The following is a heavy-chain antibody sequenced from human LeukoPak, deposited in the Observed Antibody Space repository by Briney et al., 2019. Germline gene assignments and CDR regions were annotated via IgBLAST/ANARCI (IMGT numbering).Heavy chain of an antibody. J-gene: IGHJ4*02. CDR3: ARGLYDFWSGYYSEGVFDY. V-gene: IGHV1-8*01. Sequence: ASVKVSCKASGYTFTSYDINWVRQATGQGLEWMGWMNPNSGNTGYAQKFQGRVTMTRNTSISTAYIELSSLRSEDTAVYYCARGLYDFWSGYYSEGVFDYWGQGTLVTVSS. D-gene: IGHD3-3*01. CDR1: GYTFTSYD. CDR2: MNPNSGNT.